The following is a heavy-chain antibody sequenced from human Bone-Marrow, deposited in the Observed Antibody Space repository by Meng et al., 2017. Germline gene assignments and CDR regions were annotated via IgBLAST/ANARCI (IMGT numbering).Heavy chain of an antibody. Sequence: QLQLVQSGPEVQKRGASVTVSCKASGYTFTSYEINWVRQATGQGLEWMGWMNPNNGNTGHAQKFQGRVTMTRDTSISTAYMELSSLRSEDTAVYYCVGGPYDFWSGPWGQGTLVTVSS. CDR2: MNPNNGNT. J-gene: IGHJ5*02. CDR1: GYTFTSYE. V-gene: IGHV1-8*01. D-gene: IGHD3-3*01. CDR3: VGGPYDFWSGP.